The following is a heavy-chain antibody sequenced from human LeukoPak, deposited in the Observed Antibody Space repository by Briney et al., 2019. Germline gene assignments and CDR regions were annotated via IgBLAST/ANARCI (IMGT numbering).Heavy chain of an antibody. D-gene: IGHD7-27*01. CDR3: ASRKLGNDY. CDR2: IYYTGST. V-gene: IGHV4-59*01. J-gene: IGHJ4*02. Sequence: PSETLSLTCTVSDDSITIYYWSWIRQSPGKGLEWIGYIYYTGSTSYNPSLRSRVTMSADTSKNQFSLKLSSVTAADTAVYYCASRKLGNDYWGQGTLVTVSS. CDR1: DDSITIYY.